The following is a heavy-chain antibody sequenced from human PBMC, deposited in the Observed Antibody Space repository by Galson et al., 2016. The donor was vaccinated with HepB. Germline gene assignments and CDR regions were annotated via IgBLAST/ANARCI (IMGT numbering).Heavy chain of an antibody. Sequence: SVKVSCKASGYMFTNYGISWVRQAPGQGLEWMGWISAYNGNTNYAQKFQDRVTMTTDTSTTVYMELRSLTSDDTAVDYCAREDSSGYFYQRYFDSWGQGTLVTVSS. V-gene: IGHV1-18*01. CDR1: GYMFTNYG. CDR2: ISAYNGNT. J-gene: IGHJ4*02. CDR3: AREDSSGYFYQRYFDS. D-gene: IGHD3-22*01.